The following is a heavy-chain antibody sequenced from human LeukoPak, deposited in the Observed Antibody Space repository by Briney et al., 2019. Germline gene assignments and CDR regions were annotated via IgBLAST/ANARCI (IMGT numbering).Heavy chain of an antibody. D-gene: IGHD6-25*01. CDR1: GGTFSSYA. V-gene: IGHV1-18*01. CDR2: ISAFNGDT. J-gene: IGHJ6*04. CDR3: ARERYSSGPRSMDV. Sequence: GASVKVSCKASGGTFSSYAIGWVRQAPGQGLEWMGWISAFNGDTNYAQKFQGRVTMTTETSTGIAFMEVRSLSSDDTAVYYCARERYSSGPRSMDVWGKGTTVTVSA.